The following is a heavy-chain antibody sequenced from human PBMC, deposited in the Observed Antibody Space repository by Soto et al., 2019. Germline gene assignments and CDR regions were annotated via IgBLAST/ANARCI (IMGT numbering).Heavy chain of an antibody. J-gene: IGHJ3*02. CDR1: GYSFTSYW. V-gene: IGHV5-51*01. Sequence: GESLKISCKGSGYSFTSYWIGWVRQMPGKGLEWMGIIYPGDSDTRYRPSFQGQVTISADKSISTAYLQWSSLKASDTAMYYCARRYSSSWSTDAFDIWGQGTMVTVSS. CDR3: ARRYSSSWSTDAFDI. CDR2: IYPGDSDT. D-gene: IGHD6-13*01.